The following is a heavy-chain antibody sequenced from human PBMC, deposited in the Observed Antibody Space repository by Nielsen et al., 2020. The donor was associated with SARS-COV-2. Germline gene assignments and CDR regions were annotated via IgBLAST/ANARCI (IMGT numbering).Heavy chain of an antibody. V-gene: IGHV3-33*01. J-gene: IGHJ2*01. CDR2: IWYDGSNK. Sequence: GGSLRLSCAASGFTFSSYGMHWVRQAPGKGLEWVAVIWYDGSNKYYADSVKGRFTISRDNSKNTLYLQMNSLRAEDTAVYYCASAPRGGDWYFDLWGRGTLVTVSS. CDR1: GFTFSSYG. CDR3: ASAPRGGDWYFDL. D-gene: IGHD2-15*01.